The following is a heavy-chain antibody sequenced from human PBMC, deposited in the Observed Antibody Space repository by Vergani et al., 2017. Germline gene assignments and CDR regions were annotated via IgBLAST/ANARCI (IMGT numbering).Heavy chain of an antibody. CDR1: GFTFTAHG. D-gene: IGHD1-20*01. CDR2: ISGQNFRT. Sequence: EVQLLESGGGLVQPGGSLRLSCAASGFTFTAHGLNWVRQAPGKGLEWVSGISGQNFRTHYADSVKGRFTISRDDSKNTVYLQINSLRAEDTAVYYCARAYGRYDWFDYWGQRTLVTVSS. J-gene: IGHJ4*01. V-gene: IGHV3-23*01. CDR3: ARAYGRYDWFDY.